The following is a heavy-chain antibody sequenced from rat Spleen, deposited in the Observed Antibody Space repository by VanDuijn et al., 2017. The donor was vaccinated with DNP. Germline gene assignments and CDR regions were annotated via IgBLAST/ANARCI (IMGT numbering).Heavy chain of an antibody. CDR1: GFTFSSFA. Sequence: EVKLVESGGGLVQPGRSLKLSCAASGFTFSSFAMAWVRQAPTKGLEWVASISSDGGNTFYRDSVKGRFTISRDNAKSTLYLQVNSLRSEDTATYYCTSNPHIRTAAPFDYWGQGVMVTVSS. CDR3: TSNPHIRTAAPFDY. V-gene: IGHV5-46*01. D-gene: IGHD3-8*01. J-gene: IGHJ2*01. CDR2: ISSDGGNT.